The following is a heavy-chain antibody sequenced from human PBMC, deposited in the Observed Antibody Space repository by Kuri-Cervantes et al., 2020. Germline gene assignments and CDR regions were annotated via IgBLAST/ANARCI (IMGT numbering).Heavy chain of an antibody. V-gene: IGHV4-39*07. CDR3: ARRTVTTGDDAFDI. Sequence: SETLSLTCTVSGGSISSSTYYWGWIRQPPGKGLEWIGSVYYSGSTYYNPSLKSRVTISVDTSKNQFSLKLSSVTAADTAVYYCARRTVTTGDDAFDIWGQGTMVTVSS. CDR2: VYYSGST. CDR1: GGSISSSTYY. J-gene: IGHJ3*02. D-gene: IGHD4-17*01.